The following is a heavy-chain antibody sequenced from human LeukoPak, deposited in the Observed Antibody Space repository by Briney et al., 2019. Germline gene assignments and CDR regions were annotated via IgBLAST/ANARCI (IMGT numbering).Heavy chain of an antibody. CDR1: GFSFSSYS. J-gene: IGHJ4*02. V-gene: IGHV3-48*01. D-gene: IGHD3-10*01. Sequence: PGGSLRLSCAASGFSFSSYSMNWVRQAPGKGLEWVSYISSSTTTIYYADSVKGRFTISRDNAKNTLYLQMNSLRAEDTAVYYCARAAGSYFYWGQGTLVTVSS. CDR3: ARAAGSYFY. CDR2: ISSSTTTI.